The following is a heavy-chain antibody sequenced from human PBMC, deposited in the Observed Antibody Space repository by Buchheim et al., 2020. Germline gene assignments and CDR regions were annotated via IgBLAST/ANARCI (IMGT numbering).Heavy chain of an antibody. CDR3: ARNGGHAIYYMDV. V-gene: IGHV4-59*01. D-gene: IGHD7-27*01. CDR2: IYYSGNT. J-gene: IGHJ6*03. Sequence: QVQLQESGPGLVKPSETLSLTCTVSGGSISSYYWSWIRQPPGKGLEWIGYIYYSGNTNYNPSLKSRVTISVDTYKNQFSLKLSSVTAADTAVYYCARNGGHAIYYMDVWGKGTT. CDR1: GGSISSYY.